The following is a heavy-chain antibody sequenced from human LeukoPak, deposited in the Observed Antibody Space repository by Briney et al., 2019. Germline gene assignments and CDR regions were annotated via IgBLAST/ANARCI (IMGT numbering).Heavy chain of an antibody. Sequence: ASVKVSCKASGYTFTSYGISWVRQAPGQGLEWMGWISAYNGNTNYAQKFQGRVTMTEDTSTDTAYMELSSLRSEDTAVYYCATIPLRYFDWLFSFDYWGQGTLVTVSS. V-gene: IGHV1-18*01. CDR3: ATIPLRYFDWLFSFDY. CDR1: GYTFTSYG. D-gene: IGHD3-9*01. J-gene: IGHJ4*02. CDR2: ISAYNGNT.